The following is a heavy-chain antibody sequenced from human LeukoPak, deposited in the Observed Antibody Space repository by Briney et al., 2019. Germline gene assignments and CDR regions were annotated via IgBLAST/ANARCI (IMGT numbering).Heavy chain of an antibody. CDR1: GFTFSSYA. CDR2: ISYDGSNK. CDR3: ARDNRYFDWLLYAFDY. Sequence: PGRSLRLSCAASGFTFSSYAMHWVRQAPGKGLEWVAVISYDGSNKYYADSVKGRFTISRDNSKNTLYLQMNSLRAEDTAVYYCARDNRYFDWLLYAFDYWGQGTLVTVSS. D-gene: IGHD3-9*01. V-gene: IGHV3-30-3*01. J-gene: IGHJ4*02.